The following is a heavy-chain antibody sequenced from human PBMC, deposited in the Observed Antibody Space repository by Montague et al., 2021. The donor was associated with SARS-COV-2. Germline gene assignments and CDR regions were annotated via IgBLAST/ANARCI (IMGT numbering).Heavy chain of an antibody. J-gene: IGHJ6*02. Sequence: TLSLTCTVSGGSISSGGYYWSWIRQHPGKGLEWIGYIYYSGSTYYNPSLKSRVTISVDTSKNQFSLKLSSVTAADTAVYYCARVKFDGGYDSVPLDVWGQGTTVTVSS. D-gene: IGHD5-12*01. CDR3: ARVKFDGGYDSVPLDV. CDR2: IYYSGST. V-gene: IGHV4-31*03. CDR1: GGSISSGGYY.